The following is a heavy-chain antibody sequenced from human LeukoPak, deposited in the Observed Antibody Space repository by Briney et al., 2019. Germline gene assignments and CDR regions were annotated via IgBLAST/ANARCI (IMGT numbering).Heavy chain of an antibody. CDR1: GFIFNNYA. D-gene: IGHD4-17*01. Sequence: GGSLRLSCAGSGFIFNNYAMHWVRQPPGKGLEWVSVIYSGGSTYYADSVKGRFTISRDNSKNTLYLQMNSLRAEDTAVYYCARDAPYYGDYAGFDYWGQGTLVTVSS. CDR3: ARDAPYYGDYAGFDY. CDR2: IYSGGST. V-gene: IGHV3-53*01. J-gene: IGHJ4*02.